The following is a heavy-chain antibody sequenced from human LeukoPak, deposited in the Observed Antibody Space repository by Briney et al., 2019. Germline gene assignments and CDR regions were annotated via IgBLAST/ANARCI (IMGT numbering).Heavy chain of an antibody. CDR2: IWYDGSNK. J-gene: IGHJ4*02. CDR1: GFTFSSYG. V-gene: IGHV3-33*01. Sequence: GRSPRLSCAASGFTFSSYGMHWVRQAPGKGLEWVAVIWYDGSNKYYADSVKGRFTISRDNSKNTLYLQMNSLRAEDTAVYYCARDTRYSGYFGPYYWGQGTLVTVSS. CDR3: ARDTRYSGYFGPYY. D-gene: IGHD5-12*01.